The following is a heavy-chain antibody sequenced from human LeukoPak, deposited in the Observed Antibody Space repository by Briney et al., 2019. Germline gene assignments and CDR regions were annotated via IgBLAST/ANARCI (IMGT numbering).Heavy chain of an antibody. J-gene: IGHJ6*02. D-gene: IGHD2-2*01. CDR2: INPNSDGT. Sequence: GASVRLSCAASGYTFTGYYMHWVRQAPGQGLEWMRWINPNSDGTNYEQNLQGRVTITRDTSISTAYMEMSRLRSDDTGVYYCARDSNIVVVPAAKDYYYGMDVWGQGTTVTVSS. CDR3: ARDSNIVVVPAAKDYYYGMDV. V-gene: IGHV1-2*02. CDR1: GYTFTGYY.